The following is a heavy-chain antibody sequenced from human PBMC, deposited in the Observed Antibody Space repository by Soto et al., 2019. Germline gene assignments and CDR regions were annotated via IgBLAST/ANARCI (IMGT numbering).Heavy chain of an antibody. J-gene: IGHJ4*02. CDR1: GFIFSIYG. CDR3: AKDFWATATPILPDY. D-gene: IGHD2-15*01. Sequence: QVQVVESGGGVVQPGRSLRLSCAASGFIFSIYGMHWVRQAPGKGLEWISVISYDGSNKYYADSVKGRFTISRDNSKNMLYLQMDSLRAEDTAVYYCAKDFWATATPILPDYWGQGTLVTVSS. V-gene: IGHV3-30*18. CDR2: ISYDGSNK.